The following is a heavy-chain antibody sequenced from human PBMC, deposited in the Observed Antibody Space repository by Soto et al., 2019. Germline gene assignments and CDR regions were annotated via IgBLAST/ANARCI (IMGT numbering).Heavy chain of an antibody. CDR1: GFTYGAHE. Sequence: EVQLVESGGGLVQPGGSLRLSCAVSGFTYGAHEMNWVRQAPGKGLEWVSYISSSGSIRYYTDSVQGRFTISRDNANNSLYLQMNSLRAEDTAVYYCARDLRTLDRGVTYGMDVWGQGTTVTVSS. J-gene: IGHJ6*02. CDR3: ARDLRTLDRGVTYGMDV. CDR2: ISSSGSIR. D-gene: IGHD3-10*01. V-gene: IGHV3-48*03.